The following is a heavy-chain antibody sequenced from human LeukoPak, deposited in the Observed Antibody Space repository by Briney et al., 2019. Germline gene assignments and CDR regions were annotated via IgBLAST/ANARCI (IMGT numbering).Heavy chain of an antibody. CDR1: GGSISSYY. CDR3: GRSDPYNYYHSSGYYLVFHY. Sequence: PSETLSLTCTVSGGSISSYYWSWIRQPPGKGLEWIGYIYYSGSTNYNPSLKSRVTISVDTSKNQFSLKLSSVTDADLAGYYCGRSDPYNYYHSSGYYLVFHYWGQATLVTVSS. V-gene: IGHV4-59*01. CDR2: IYYSGST. J-gene: IGHJ4*02. D-gene: IGHD3-22*01.